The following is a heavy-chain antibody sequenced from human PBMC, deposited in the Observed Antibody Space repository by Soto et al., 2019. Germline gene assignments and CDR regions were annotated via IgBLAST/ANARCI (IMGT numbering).Heavy chain of an antibody. CDR3: VHKGAGDRILDY. D-gene: IGHD3-16*01. V-gene: IGHV2-5*02. Sequence: QITLKESGPALVKPTQTLTLTCTFSGFSLSTSGVGVGWIRQPPEEALEWLALIYWDNYKHFSPSLESRLTITKDTSKNQVVLTMTNMDPVDTATYYCVHKGAGDRILDYWGQGTLVTISS. J-gene: IGHJ4*02. CDR2: IYWDNYK. CDR1: GFSLSTSGVG.